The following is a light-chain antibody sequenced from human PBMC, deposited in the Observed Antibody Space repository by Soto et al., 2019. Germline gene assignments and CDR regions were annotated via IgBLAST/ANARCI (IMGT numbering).Light chain of an antibody. CDR1: SGHSSYA. V-gene: IGLV4-69*01. J-gene: IGLJ2*01. Sequence: QLVLTQSPSASASLGASVKLTCTLSSGHSSYAIAWHQQQPEKGSRYLMKLNSDGSHSKGDGIPDRFSGSSSGAERYLTISSLQSEDEADYYCQTWGTGIQVVFGGGTQLTVL. CDR2: LNSDGSH. CDR3: QTWGTGIQVV.